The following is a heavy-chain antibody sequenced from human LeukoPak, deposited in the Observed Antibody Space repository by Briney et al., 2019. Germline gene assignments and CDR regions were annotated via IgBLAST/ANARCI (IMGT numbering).Heavy chain of an antibody. CDR2: ISSISSYI. CDR3: AREIMVDY. CDR1: GFTFSSYS. V-gene: IGHV3-21*01. Sequence: PGGSLRLSCAASGFTFSSYSMNWVRQAPGKGLEWVSSISSISSYIHYADSVKGRFTISRDNAKNSLYLQMNSLRAEDTAVYYCAREIMVDYWGQGTLVTVSS. D-gene: IGHD3-16*01. J-gene: IGHJ4*02.